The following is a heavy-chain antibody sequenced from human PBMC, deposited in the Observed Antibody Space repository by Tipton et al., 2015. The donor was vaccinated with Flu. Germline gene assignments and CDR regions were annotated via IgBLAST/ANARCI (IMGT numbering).Heavy chain of an antibody. V-gene: IGHV4-4*02. CDR1: GGSIRGTNW. D-gene: IGHD3-16*01. Sequence: TLSLTCAVSGGSIRGTNWWSWDRQTPGKGLEWIGEINESGRTKYNPSLKSRVTISRDTSKNQFSLIMTPVSAADTAVYYCARGVMSGRLYYGMDVWGQGTAVTVSS. CDR2: INESGRT. J-gene: IGHJ6*02. CDR3: ARGVMSGRLYYGMDV.